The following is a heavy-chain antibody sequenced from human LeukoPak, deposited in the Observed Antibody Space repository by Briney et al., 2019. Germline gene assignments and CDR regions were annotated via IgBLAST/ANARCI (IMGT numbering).Heavy chain of an antibody. V-gene: IGHV1-46*01. D-gene: IGHD3-22*01. Sequence: ASVKVSCKASGYTFPSYFMHWVRQAPGQGLEWMGIINPTGGSTTYAQKFQGRVTMTRDTSTSTVYMELSSLRSDDTAVYYCARDPFLHYYDSSGYFLFDYWGQGTLVTVSS. CDR1: GYTFPSYF. J-gene: IGHJ4*02. CDR3: ARDPFLHYYDSSGYFLFDY. CDR2: INPTGGST.